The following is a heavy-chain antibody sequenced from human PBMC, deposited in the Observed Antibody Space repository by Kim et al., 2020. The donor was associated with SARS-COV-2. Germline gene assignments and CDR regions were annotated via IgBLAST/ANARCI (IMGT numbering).Heavy chain of an antibody. CDR2: IYSGGST. J-gene: IGHJ6*02. V-gene: IGHV3-53*01. CDR3: ASSSAPDSSSWQIYYYYSIDV. Sequence: GGSLRLSCAASGFTVSSNYMSWVRQAPGKGLEWVSVIYSGGSTYYADSVKGRFTISRDNSKNTLYLQMNSLRAEDTAVYYCASSSAPDSSSWQIYYYYSIDVWGQGTTVTVSS. CDR1: GFTVSSNY. D-gene: IGHD6-13*01.